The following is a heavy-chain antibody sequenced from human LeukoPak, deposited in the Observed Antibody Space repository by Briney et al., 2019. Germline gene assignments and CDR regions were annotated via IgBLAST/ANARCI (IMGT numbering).Heavy chain of an antibody. CDR3: ASNIVVVPAAKRTDY. Sequence: GGSLRLSCAASGFTFSSYSMNWVRQAPGKGLEWVSYISSSSSTIYYADSVKGRFTISRDNAKNSLYLQMNSLRAEDTAVYYCASNIVVVPAAKRTDYWGQGTLVTVSS. D-gene: IGHD2-2*01. CDR2: ISSSSSTI. J-gene: IGHJ4*02. V-gene: IGHV3-48*01. CDR1: GFTFSSYS.